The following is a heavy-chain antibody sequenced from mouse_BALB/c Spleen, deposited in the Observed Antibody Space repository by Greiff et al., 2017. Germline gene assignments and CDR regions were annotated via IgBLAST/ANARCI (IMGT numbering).Heavy chain of an antibody. V-gene: IGHV5-6*01. J-gene: IGHJ2*01. CDR2: ISSGGSYT. D-gene: IGHD2-3*01. Sequence: EVKVVESGGDLVKPGGSLKLSCAASGFTFSSYGMSWVRQTPDKRLEWVATISSGGSYTYYPDSVKGRFTISRDNAKNTLYLQMSSLKSEDTAMYYCARQTGGSISGDGYPDYWGQGTTLTVSS. CDR1: GFTFSSYG. CDR3: ARQTGGSISGDGYPDY.